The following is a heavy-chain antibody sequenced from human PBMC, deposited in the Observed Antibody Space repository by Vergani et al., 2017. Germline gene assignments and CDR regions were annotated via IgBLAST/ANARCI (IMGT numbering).Heavy chain of an antibody. V-gene: IGHV3-23*01. D-gene: IGHD3-10*01. CDR3: AKGKLLWFGELVSGYGPDDAFDI. J-gene: IGHJ3*02. CDR2: IRGSGGST. Sequence: EVQLLESGGGLVQPGGSLRLSCAASGFTFSSYAMSWVRQAPGKGLEWVSAIRGSGGSTYYADSVKGRFTISRDNSKNTLYLQMNSLRAEDTAVYYCAKGKLLWFGELVSGYGPDDAFDIWGQGTMVTVSS. CDR1: GFTFSSYA.